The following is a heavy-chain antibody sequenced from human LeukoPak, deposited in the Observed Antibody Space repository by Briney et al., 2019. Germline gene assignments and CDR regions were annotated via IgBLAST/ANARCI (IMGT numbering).Heavy chain of an antibody. D-gene: IGHD3-3*01. J-gene: IGHJ6*03. CDR2: ISSSSSYI. V-gene: IGHV3-21*01. CDR1: GFTFSSYS. Sequence: KSGGSLRLSCAASGFTFSSYSMNWVRQAPGKGLEWVSSISSSSSYIYYADSVKGRFTISRDNAKNSLYLQMNSLRAEDTAVYYCARVGRDRIFFGVVIKPYYYMDVWGKGTTVTVSS. CDR3: ARVGRDRIFFGVVIKPYYYMDV.